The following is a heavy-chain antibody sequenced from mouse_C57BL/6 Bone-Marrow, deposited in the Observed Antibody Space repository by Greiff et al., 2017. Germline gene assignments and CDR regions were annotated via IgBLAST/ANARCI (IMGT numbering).Heavy chain of an antibody. CDR2: INPYNGGT. CDR3: ARVWSLGDY. CDR1: GYTFTDYY. D-gene: IGHD2-10*02. V-gene: IGHV1-19*01. Sequence: EVKLVESGPVLVKPGASVKMSCKASGYTFTDYYMNWVKQSHGKSLEWIGVINPYNGGTSYNQKFKGKATLTVDKSSSTAYMELNSLTSEDSAVYYCARVWSLGDYWGQGTTLTVSS. J-gene: IGHJ2*01.